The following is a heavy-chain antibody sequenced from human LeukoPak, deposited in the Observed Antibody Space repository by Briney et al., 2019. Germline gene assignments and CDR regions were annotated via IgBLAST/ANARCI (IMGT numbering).Heavy chain of an antibody. J-gene: IGHJ4*02. CDR3: ARASQPYCSSTSCYTVPSDY. CDR1: GSTFSSYS. V-gene: IGHV3-21*01. Sequence: GGSLRLSCAASGSTFSSYSMNWVRQAPGKGLEWVSSISSSSSYIYYADSVKGRFTISRDNAKNSLYLQMNSLRAEDTAVYYCARASQPYCSSTSCYTVPSDYWGQGTLVTVSS. D-gene: IGHD2-2*02. CDR2: ISSSSSYI.